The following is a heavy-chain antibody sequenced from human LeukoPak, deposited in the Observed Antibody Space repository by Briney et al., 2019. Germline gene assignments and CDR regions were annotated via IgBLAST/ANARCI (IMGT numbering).Heavy chain of an antibody. CDR2: VSGDGVRT. D-gene: IGHD2-2*01. J-gene: IGHJ4*02. CDR3: AKEQDNRLLLSHFDY. Sequence: GGSLRLSCTGSIFCNYAVNWVRQAPGKGLEWVSAVSGDGVRTFYADSVKGRFTISRDNSMNTVSLQMNSLRAGDTAVYYCAKEQDNRLLLSHFDYWGQGILVTVSS. CDR1: GSIFCNYA. V-gene: IGHV3-23*01.